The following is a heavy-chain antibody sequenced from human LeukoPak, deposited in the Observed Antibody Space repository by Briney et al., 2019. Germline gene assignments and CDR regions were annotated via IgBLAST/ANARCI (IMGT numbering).Heavy chain of an antibody. D-gene: IGHD3-10*01. J-gene: IGHJ4*02. CDR3: AKDDAWLRFGE. CDR1: GFTFSSYA. Sequence: PGGSLRLSCAASGFTFSSYAMSWVRQAPRKGLEWVSVISARGSVYYPDSVKGRFTISRDNSKNTVYLQMNSLTAEDTAVYYCAKDDAWLRFGEWSQGTLVTVSS. V-gene: IGHV3-23*01. CDR2: ISARGSV.